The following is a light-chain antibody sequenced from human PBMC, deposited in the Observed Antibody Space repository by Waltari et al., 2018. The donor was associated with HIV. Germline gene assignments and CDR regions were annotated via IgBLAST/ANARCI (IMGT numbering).Light chain of an antibody. V-gene: IGKV2-28*01. CDR3: MQALQTPIT. CDR1: QSLLHSNGYNY. Sequence: DSVMTQSPLSLPVTPGEPVSISCKHSQSLLHSNGYNYLDWYLQKPGQSPQLLIYLGSNRASGVPDRFSGSGSGTDFTLKIRRVEAEDVGVYYCMQALQTPITFGQGTRLEIK. CDR2: LGS. J-gene: IGKJ5*01.